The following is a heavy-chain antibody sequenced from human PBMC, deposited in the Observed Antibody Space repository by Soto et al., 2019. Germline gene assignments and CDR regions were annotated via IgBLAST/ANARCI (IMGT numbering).Heavy chain of an antibody. J-gene: IGHJ4*02. CDR1: GGTFSSYA. Sequence: QVQLVQSGAEVKKPGSSVKVSCKTSGGTFSSYAISWVRQAPGQGLEWMGWIIPMFGTANYAQKFQGRVTITADESTSTAYMELSSLRSEVTAVYYCARSRANYYDSRGYYYSTFDYWGQGTLVTVSS. D-gene: IGHD3-22*01. CDR3: ARSRANYYDSRGYYYSTFDY. CDR2: IIPMFGTA. V-gene: IGHV1-69*12.